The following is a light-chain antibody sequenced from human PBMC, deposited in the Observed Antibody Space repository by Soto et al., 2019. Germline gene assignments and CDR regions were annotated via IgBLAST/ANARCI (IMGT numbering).Light chain of an antibody. V-gene: IGKV3-11*01. Sequence: EIVLTQSPATLSLSPGERATLSCRASQSVSSYLAWYQQKPGQAPRLLIYDASNRATCIPARFSGSGYGTDFPLNISSLEPEDFAVYYCQQRSNWPPFTFGPGTTVDIK. CDR1: QSVSSY. J-gene: IGKJ3*01. CDR3: QQRSNWPPFT. CDR2: DAS.